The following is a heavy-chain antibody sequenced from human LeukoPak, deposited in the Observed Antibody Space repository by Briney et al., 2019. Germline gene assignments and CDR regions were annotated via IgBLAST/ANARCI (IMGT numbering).Heavy chain of an antibody. D-gene: IGHD2-2*01. CDR2: IIPIFGTA. CDR3: ASPSLVYCSSTSCPTHPYYYYGMDV. Sequence: GASVKVSCKASGGTFSSYAISWARQAPGQGLEWMGGIIPIFGTANYAQKFQGRVTITADESTSTAYMELSSLRSEDTAVYYCASPSLVYCSSTSCPTHPYYYYGMDVWGQGTTVTVSS. J-gene: IGHJ6*02. CDR1: GGTFSSYA. V-gene: IGHV1-69*13.